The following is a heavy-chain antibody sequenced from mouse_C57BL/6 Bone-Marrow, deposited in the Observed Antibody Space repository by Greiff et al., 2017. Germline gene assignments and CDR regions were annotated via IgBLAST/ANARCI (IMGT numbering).Heavy chain of an antibody. CDR2: ISSGGSCT. Sequence: EVQRVESGGDLVKPGGSLKLSCAASGFTFSSYGMSWVRQTPDKRLEWVATISSGGSCTYYPDSVKGRFTISRDNAKNTLYLQMSSLKSEDTAMYYCARLGTTVGLDVWGTGTTVTVSS. CDR3: ARLGTTVGLDV. J-gene: IGHJ1*03. CDR1: GFTFSSYG. V-gene: IGHV5-6*01. D-gene: IGHD1-1*01.